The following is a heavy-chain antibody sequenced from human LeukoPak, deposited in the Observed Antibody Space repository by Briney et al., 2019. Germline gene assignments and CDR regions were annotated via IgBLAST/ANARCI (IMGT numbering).Heavy chain of an antibody. D-gene: IGHD2-2*01. V-gene: IGHV4-59*01. Sequence: SETLSLTCTVSGGSISSYYWSWIRQPPGKGLEWIGYIHYRGRTDYNPSLKGRVTVSLDTSKNQFSLTLYSVTAADTAFYYCAREDCSSTSCYGSTDNWFDPWGQGTLVTVSS. CDR1: GGSISSYY. J-gene: IGHJ5*02. CDR2: IHYRGRT. CDR3: AREDCSSTSCYGSTDNWFDP.